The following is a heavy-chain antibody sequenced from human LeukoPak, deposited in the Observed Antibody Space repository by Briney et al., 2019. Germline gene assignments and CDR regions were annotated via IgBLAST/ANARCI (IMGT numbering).Heavy chain of an antibody. CDR2: IIPILGIA. CDR3: ARDRLGYCSSTSCYLDLYYFDY. CDR1: GYTFTSYT. D-gene: IGHD2-2*01. Sequence: SVKVSCKASGYTFTSYTISWVRQAPGQGLEWMGRIIPILGIANYAQKFQGRVTITADKSTSTAYMELSSLRSEDTAVYYCARDRLGYCSSTSCYLDLYYFDYWGQGTLVTVSS. V-gene: IGHV1-69*04. J-gene: IGHJ4*02.